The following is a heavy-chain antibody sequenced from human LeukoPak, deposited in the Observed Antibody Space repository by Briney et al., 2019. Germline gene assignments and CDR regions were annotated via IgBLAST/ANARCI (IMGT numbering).Heavy chain of an antibody. D-gene: IGHD6-13*01. CDR2: ISYDGSNK. J-gene: IGHJ3*02. CDR1: GFTFSSYA. V-gene: IGHV3-30-3*01. Sequence: GGSLRLSCAASGFTFSSYAMHWVRQAPGKGLEWVAVISYDGSNKYYADSVKGRFTISRDNSENTLYLQMNSLRAEDTAVYYCARTLTAADAFDIWGQGTMVTVSS. CDR3: ARTLTAADAFDI.